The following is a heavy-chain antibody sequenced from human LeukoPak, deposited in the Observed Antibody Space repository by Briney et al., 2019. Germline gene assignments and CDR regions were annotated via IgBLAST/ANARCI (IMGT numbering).Heavy chain of an antibody. V-gene: IGHV1-2*04. Sequence: ASVRVSCKASGYTFTDYYIHLVRQVPGQGLEWMGWINPNSCDTNVAEKFQGWVTMTRDKSIGTAYLELNRLTSDDTAVYYCARDRGPQWWGSFDYWGQGTLVTVSS. CDR2: INPNSCDT. D-gene: IGHD3-16*01. CDR1: GYTFTDYY. J-gene: IGHJ4*02. CDR3: ARDRGPQWWGSFDY.